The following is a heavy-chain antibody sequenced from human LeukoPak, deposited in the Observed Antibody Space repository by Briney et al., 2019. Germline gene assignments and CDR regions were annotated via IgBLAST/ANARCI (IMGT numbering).Heavy chain of an antibody. Sequence: PGGSLRLSCAASGFTFSSYGMHWVRQAPGKGLEWVAVIWYDGSNKYYADSVKGRFTISRDNSKNTLYLQMNSLRAEDTAVYYCARDSGRAFGHDFWSGYWPSYYFDYWGQGTLVTVSS. D-gene: IGHD3-3*01. J-gene: IGHJ4*02. V-gene: IGHV3-33*01. CDR3: ARDSGRAFGHDFWSGYWPSYYFDY. CDR2: IWYDGSNK. CDR1: GFTFSSYG.